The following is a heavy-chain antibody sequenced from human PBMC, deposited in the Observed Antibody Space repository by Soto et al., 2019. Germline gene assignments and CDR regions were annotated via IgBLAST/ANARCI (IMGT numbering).Heavy chain of an antibody. CDR3: TKGNGGYFDN. V-gene: IGHV3-23*03. D-gene: IGHD3-16*01. CDR1: GFTCTNYA. J-gene: IGHJ4*02. CDR2: IEIGPRAP. Sequence: EVQLLESGAGLVQPGGSLRLSCIASGFTCTNYAMIWVRQAPVKAPEWVSSIEIGPRAPYYGDSVKGRFTISRDDSQNALYLQMNSSRAEDTAVYFCTKGNGGYFDNWGQGMLVTVSS.